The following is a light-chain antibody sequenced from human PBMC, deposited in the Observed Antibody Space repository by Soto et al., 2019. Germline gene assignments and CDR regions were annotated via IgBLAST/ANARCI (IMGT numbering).Light chain of an antibody. V-gene: IGLV8-61*01. CDR3: VLYMGSGIWV. CDR1: SGSVSPSYY. CDR2: TTN. Sequence: QAVVTQEPSFSVSPGGTVTLTCGLSSGSVSPSYYPGWFRQTPGQAPRALIYTTNTRSSGVPDRFSGSILGNKAALTITGAQADDESDYYCVLYMGSGIWVFGGGTKVTVL. J-gene: IGLJ3*02.